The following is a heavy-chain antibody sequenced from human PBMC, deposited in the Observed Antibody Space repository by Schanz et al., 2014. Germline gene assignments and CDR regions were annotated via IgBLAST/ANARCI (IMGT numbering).Heavy chain of an antibody. V-gene: IGHV3-66*01. CDR1: GFTVSSNH. Sequence: EAQLLESGGGLVQPGGSLRLSCAVSGFTVSSNHMSWVRQAPGKGLEWVTVIYSGIGAYYADSVKNRCTVSRDNSKNTVYLQMNSLRAGDTSVYYCARGTDWNLHYWGQGALVTVSS. J-gene: IGHJ4*02. CDR3: ARGTDWNLHY. D-gene: IGHD1-1*01. CDR2: IYSGIGA.